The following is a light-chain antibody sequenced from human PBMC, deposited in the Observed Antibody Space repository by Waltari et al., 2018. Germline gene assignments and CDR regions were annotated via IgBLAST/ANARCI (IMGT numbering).Light chain of an antibody. CDR2: DVN. J-gene: IGLJ2*01. V-gene: IGLV2-14*03. Sequence: QSVLTQPASVSGSPGQSITISCTGTSSDLGTYNYVSWYQQHPGRAPKRIIFDVNVRPSWVSNRFSGSKSGNTAFLTISGLQTEDEGHFYCCSYTTTGPVVFGGGTKLTVL. CDR3: CSYTTTGPVV. CDR1: SSDLGTYNY.